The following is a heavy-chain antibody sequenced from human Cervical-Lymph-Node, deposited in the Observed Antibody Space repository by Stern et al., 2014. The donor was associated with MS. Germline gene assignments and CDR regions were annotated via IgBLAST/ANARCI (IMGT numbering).Heavy chain of an antibody. V-gene: IGHV3-30-3*01. CDR1: GFTFRNYA. CDR3: AGSAHSDY. Sequence: VQLLESGGGVVQRGKSLRLSCVASGFTFRNYAMHWVRQAPGKGLEWVAVTSDDGNKNYYADSVRGRFTVSRNNSKNTLYLQMSSLGPDDTATYYCAGSAHSDYWGQGSLVIVSS. J-gene: IGHJ4*02. CDR2: TSDDGNKN.